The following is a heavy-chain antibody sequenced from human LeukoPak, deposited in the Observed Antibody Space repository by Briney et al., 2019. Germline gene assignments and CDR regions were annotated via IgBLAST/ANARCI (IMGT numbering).Heavy chain of an antibody. CDR1: GGSISRTSYY. J-gene: IGHJ4*02. D-gene: IGHD6-19*01. CDR2: IYYSGST. V-gene: IGHV4-61*05. CDR3: ARHLGGSGWYGGGFFAY. Sequence: PSETLSLTCTVSGGSISRTSYYWSWIRQPPGKGLEWIGYIYYSGSTNYNPSLKSRVTISVDTSKNQFSLKLSSVTAADTAVYYCARHLGGSGWYGGGFFAYWGQGTLVTVSS.